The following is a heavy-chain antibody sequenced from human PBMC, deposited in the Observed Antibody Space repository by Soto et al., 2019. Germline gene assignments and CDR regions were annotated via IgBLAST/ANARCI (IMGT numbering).Heavy chain of an antibody. Sequence: NPSETLSLTCAVYGGSFSGYYWSWIRQPPGKGLEWIGEINHSGSANYNPSLKSRVTISVDTSKNQFSLKLSSVTAADTAVYYCARGKSIAVAGTWRYYYYYYGMDVWGQGTTVTVSS. CDR1: GGSFSGYY. CDR3: ARGKSIAVAGTWRYYYYYYGMDV. J-gene: IGHJ6*02. CDR2: INHSGSA. V-gene: IGHV4-34*01. D-gene: IGHD6-19*01.